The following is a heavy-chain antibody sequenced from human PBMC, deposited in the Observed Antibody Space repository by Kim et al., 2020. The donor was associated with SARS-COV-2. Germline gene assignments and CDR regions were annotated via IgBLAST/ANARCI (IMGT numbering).Heavy chain of an antibody. Sequence: AESLQCRYTNSRENSKNPLYLQMNSLRAEATAVYYCARDQADGASYFDYWGQGTLLTVSS. J-gene: IGHJ4*02. V-gene: IGHV3-30*01. D-gene: IGHD2-15*01. CDR3: ARDQADGASYFDY.